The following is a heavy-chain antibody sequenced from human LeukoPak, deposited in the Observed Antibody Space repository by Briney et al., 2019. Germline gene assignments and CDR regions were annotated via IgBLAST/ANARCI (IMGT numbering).Heavy chain of an antibody. CDR1: GFTFSDYY. J-gene: IGHJ6*03. Sequence: QPGGSLRLSCAASGFTFSDYYMSWIRQAPGKGLEWVSYISSSGSTIYYADSVKGRFTISRDNAKNSLYLQMNSLRAEDTAVYYCARCSGELPPFYYYYYMDVWGKGTTVTISS. D-gene: IGHD3-10*01. CDR2: ISSSGSTI. V-gene: IGHV3-11*01. CDR3: ARCSGELPPFYYYYYMDV.